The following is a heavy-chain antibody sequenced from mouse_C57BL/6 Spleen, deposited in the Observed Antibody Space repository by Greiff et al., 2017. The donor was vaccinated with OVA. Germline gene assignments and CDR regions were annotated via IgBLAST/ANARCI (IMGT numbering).Heavy chain of an antibody. Sequence: VQLQQSGAELVKPGASVKLSCTASGFTIKDYYMHWVKQRPGQGLEWIGMIDPEDGETKYAPKFQGKATITADTSSNTAYLQLSSLTSEDTAVYYCARYYGSRGYAMDYWGQGTSVTVSS. D-gene: IGHD1-1*01. CDR1: GFTIKDYY. CDR3: ARYYGSRGYAMDY. V-gene: IGHV14-2*01. J-gene: IGHJ4*01. CDR2: IDPEDGET.